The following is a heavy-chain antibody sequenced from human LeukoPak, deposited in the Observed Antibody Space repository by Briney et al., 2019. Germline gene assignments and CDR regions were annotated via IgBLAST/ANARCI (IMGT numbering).Heavy chain of an antibody. J-gene: IGHJ4*02. CDR1: SDSIYSSNYY. V-gene: IGHV4-39*01. D-gene: IGHD2-21*02. CDR2: IYYSGST. CDR3: ARAAYCGGDCYLFDY. Sequence: SETLSLTCTVSSDSIYSSNYYWGWIRQPPGKGLEWIGSIYYSGSTYYNSSLKSRVTISVDTSKNQFSLKLSSLTAADTAVYYCARAAYCGGDCYLFDYWGQGTLVTVFS.